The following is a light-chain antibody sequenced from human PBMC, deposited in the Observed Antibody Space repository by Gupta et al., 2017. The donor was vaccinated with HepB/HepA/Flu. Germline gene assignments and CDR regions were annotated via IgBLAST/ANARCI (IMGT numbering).Light chain of an antibody. CDR3: SSRDTSGSHVV. V-gene: IGLV3-19*01. CDR1: SLRTYY. J-gene: IGLJ2*01. Sequence: SSALTQDSAVSVALGPRVRITCQGDSLRTYYASWYLQKPGQAPLLVMYGKNNRPSGIPDRFSGSRSGNTASLTITGAQAEDESDYFCSSRDTSGSHVVFGGGTKLTVL. CDR2: GKN.